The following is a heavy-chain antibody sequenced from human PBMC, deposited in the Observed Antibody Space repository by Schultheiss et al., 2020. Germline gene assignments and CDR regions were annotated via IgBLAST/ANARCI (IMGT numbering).Heavy chain of an antibody. CDR1: GFTFSSFG. J-gene: IGHJ6*02. Sequence: GGSLRLSCAASGFTFSSFGMHWVRQAPGKGLEWVAVILYDGSNKYYADSVKGRFTISRDNSKNTLYLQMNSLRDEDTALYHCARDRDGDYFYYYGMDVWGQGTTVTVSS. D-gene: IGHD4-17*01. V-gene: IGHV3-30*03. CDR2: ILYDGSNK. CDR3: ARDRDGDYFYYYGMDV.